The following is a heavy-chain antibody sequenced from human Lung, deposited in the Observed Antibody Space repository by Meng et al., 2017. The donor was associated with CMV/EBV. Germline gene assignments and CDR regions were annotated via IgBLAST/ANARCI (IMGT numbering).Heavy chain of an antibody. CDR3: AKDHRLGYFDY. Sequence: GGSXRLXCAASGFTLSNYAMSWVRPAPGKGLEWDSVIYSCVSSTHYADSVKGRFTISRDNSKNTMYLQMNSLRAEKTAVYYCAKDHRLGYFDYWGQGNLVTVSS. V-gene: IGHV3-23*03. CDR1: GFTLSNYA. D-gene: IGHD5-12*01. J-gene: IGHJ4*02. CDR2: IYSCVSST.